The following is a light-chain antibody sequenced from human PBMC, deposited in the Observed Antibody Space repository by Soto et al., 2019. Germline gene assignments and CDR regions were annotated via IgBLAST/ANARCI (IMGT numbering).Light chain of an antibody. CDR3: QPYYTTPWT. V-gene: IGKV4-1*01. J-gene: IGKJ1*01. CDR1: QSVLYSSNNKNY. CDR2: WAS. Sequence: DIVMTQSPDSLAVSLGERATINCKSSQSVLYSSNNKNYLAWYQQKPGQPPKALIYWASTRESGVPDRFSGSGSGTDFTLTISSLQAEDVAVYYCQPYYTTPWTFXQGTKVDI.